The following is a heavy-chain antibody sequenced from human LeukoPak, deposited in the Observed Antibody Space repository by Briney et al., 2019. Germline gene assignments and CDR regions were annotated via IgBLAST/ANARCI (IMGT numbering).Heavy chain of an antibody. CDR3: AKADGGSSWATADY. Sequence: TGGSLRLSCAASGFTFDDYAMHWVRQAPGKGLEWVSGISWNSGSIGYADSVKGRFTISRDNAKNSLYLQMNSLRAEDTALYYCAKADGGSSWATADYWGQGTLVTVSS. CDR2: ISWNSGSI. J-gene: IGHJ4*02. D-gene: IGHD6-13*01. CDR1: GFTFDDYA. V-gene: IGHV3-9*01.